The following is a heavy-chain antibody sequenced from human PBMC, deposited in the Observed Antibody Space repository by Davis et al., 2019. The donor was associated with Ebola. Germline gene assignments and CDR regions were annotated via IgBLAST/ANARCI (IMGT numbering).Heavy chain of an antibody. CDR1: GESFSDYY. D-gene: IGHD2-21*01. Sequence: MPSETLSLTCAVYGESFSDYYWAWIRQSPGQRLEWIGEITHNGRTDYNPSLGCRVTMSVDTSKNQFSLKLSSVTAADTAVYYCARGQGIEVIVSEENRFDPWGQGTLVTVSS. J-gene: IGHJ5*02. CDR2: ITHNGRT. CDR3: ARGQGIEVIVSEENRFDP. V-gene: IGHV4-34*01.